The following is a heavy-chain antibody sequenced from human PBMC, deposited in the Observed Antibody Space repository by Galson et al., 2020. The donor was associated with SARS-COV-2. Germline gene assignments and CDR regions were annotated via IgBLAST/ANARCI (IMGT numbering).Heavy chain of an antibody. CDR1: GGSISSYY. CDR3: ARGDYDFWSGYSYGMDV. Sequence: SETLSLTCTVSGGSISSYYWSWIRQPPGKGLEWIGYIYYSGSTNYNPSLKSRVTISVDTSKNQFSLKLSSVTAADTAVYYCARGDYDFWSGYSYGMDVWGQGTTVTVSS. CDR2: IYYSGST. V-gene: IGHV4-59*13. D-gene: IGHD3-3*01. J-gene: IGHJ6*02.